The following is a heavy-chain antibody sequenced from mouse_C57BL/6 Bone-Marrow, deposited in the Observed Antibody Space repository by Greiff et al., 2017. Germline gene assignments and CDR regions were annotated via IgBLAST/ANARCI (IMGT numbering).Heavy chain of an antibody. J-gene: IGHJ4*01. CDR2: IWGGGGS. Sequence: VKLVESGPGLVAPSQSLSITCTASGFSLTSYGVDWVRQPPGKGLEWLGVIWGGGGSNNNSAPMSRLSTSKDNSKCQVFLKMHSLQTDDTAMYYCAKKGPSGYYAMDYWGQGTSVTVSS. CDR3: AKKGPSGYYAMDY. CDR1: GFSLTSYG. V-gene: IGHV2-9*01. D-gene: IGHD3-2*02.